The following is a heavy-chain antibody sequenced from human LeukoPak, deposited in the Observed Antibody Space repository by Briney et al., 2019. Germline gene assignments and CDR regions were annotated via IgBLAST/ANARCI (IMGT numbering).Heavy chain of an antibody. Sequence: PGGSLRLSCAASRFTFNSYAMSWVRQAPGKGLEWVSVIGGSNGITFYVGSVKGRFTISRDNSKNTLYLQMNSLRAEDTAVYYCAKRDGYIYYFDYWGQGTLVTVSS. D-gene: IGHD5-24*01. V-gene: IGHV3-23*01. CDR2: IGGSNGIT. CDR1: RFTFNSYA. J-gene: IGHJ4*02. CDR3: AKRDGYIYYFDY.